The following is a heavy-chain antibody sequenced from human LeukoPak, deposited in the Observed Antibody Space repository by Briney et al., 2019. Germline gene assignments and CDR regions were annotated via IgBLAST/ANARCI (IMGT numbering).Heavy chain of an antibody. CDR3: AKDLVDIVVVPAANDAFDI. V-gene: IGHV3-30*02. CDR2: IRYDGSNK. J-gene: IGHJ3*02. CDR1: GFTFSSYG. Sequence: GGSLRLSCAASGFTFSSYGMHWVRQAPGKGLEWVAFIRYDGSNKYYADSVKGRFTISRDNSKNTLYLQMNSLRAEDTAVYYCAKDLVDIVVVPAANDAFDIWGQGTMVTVSS. D-gene: IGHD2-2*01.